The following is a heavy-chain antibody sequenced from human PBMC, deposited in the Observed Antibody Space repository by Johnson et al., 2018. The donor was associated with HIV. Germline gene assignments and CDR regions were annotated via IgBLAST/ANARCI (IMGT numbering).Heavy chain of an antibody. CDR1: GFTVSSNY. J-gene: IGHJ3*02. Sequence: VQLVESGGGLIQPGGSLRLSCAASGFTVSSNYMSWVRQAPGKGLEWVSVIYSGGSTYTADSVKGRFTISRDNSKNTLYLQMNSLRAEDTAVYYCARGGTYNWSPDRIGNAFDIWGQGTTVTVSS. CDR2: IYSGGST. D-gene: IGHD1-20*01. V-gene: IGHV3-53*01. CDR3: ARGGTYNWSPDRIGNAFDI.